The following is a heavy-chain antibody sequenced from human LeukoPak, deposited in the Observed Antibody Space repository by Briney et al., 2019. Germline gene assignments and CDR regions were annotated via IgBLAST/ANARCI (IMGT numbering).Heavy chain of an antibody. CDR3: ARGPILYCSSTSCYVGRYYYYYYGMDV. Sequence: GASVKVSCKASGYTFTSYDINWVRQATGQGLEWMGWMNPNSGNTGYAQKFQGRVTMTRNTSISTAYMELSSLRSEDTAVYYCARGPILYCSSTSCYVGRYYYYYYGMDVWGQGTTVTVSS. CDR2: MNPNSGNT. J-gene: IGHJ6*02. CDR1: GYTFTSYD. V-gene: IGHV1-8*01. D-gene: IGHD2-2*01.